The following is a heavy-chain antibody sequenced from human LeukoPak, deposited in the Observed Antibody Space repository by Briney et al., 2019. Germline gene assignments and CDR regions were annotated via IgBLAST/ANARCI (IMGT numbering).Heavy chain of an antibody. CDR3: ARTYSSSWVEYFQH. Sequence: PGGSLRLSCATSGFIFSHYWMSWVRQAPGKGLEWVANIKQDGSEKYYVDSVKGRFTVSRDNAKNSSYLQMNSLRAEDTAVYYCARTYSSSWVEYFQHWGQGTLVTVSS. J-gene: IGHJ1*01. V-gene: IGHV3-7*01. D-gene: IGHD6-13*01. CDR2: IKQDGSEK. CDR1: GFIFSHYW.